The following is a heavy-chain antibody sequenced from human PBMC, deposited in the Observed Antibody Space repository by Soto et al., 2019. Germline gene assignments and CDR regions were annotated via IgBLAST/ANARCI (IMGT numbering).Heavy chain of an antibody. CDR2: ISWKSGSI. D-gene: IGHD2-21*02. CDR1: GFSFGDYA. Sequence: EVQLVESGGDLVQPGRSLRLSCAASGFSFGDYAMHWVRQAPGKGLEWVSGISWKSGSIGYADSVKGRFTISRDNAKNSLYLQMNSLRAEDTALYYCAKSTGRTANGLDVWGQGTTVTVSS. CDR3: AKSTGRTANGLDV. V-gene: IGHV3-9*01. J-gene: IGHJ6*02.